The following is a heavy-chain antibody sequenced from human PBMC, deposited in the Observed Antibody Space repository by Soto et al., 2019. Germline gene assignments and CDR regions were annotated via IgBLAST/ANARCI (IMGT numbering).Heavy chain of an antibody. V-gene: IGHV1-2*04. J-gene: IGHJ3*02. CDR3: ARDGAGIAVPGTSFDI. Sequence: QGQLVQSGAEVKEPGASVKVSCKASGHTFTGYYMHWVRQAPGQGLEWMGWINPNSGGTNYAQTFQGWVTMTRDTSISTAYMDLSRLRSDDTAVYYCARDGAGIAVPGTSFDIWGQGTIVTVSS. D-gene: IGHD6-19*01. CDR2: INPNSGGT. CDR1: GHTFTGYY.